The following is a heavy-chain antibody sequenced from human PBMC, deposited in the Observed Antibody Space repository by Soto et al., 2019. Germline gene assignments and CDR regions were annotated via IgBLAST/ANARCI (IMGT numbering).Heavy chain of an antibody. CDR3: AKGPYDYIWGSYRPNDY. Sequence: PGGSLRLSCAASGFTFSSYAMSWVRQAPGKGLEWVSAISGSGGSTYYADSVKGRFTISRDNSKNTLYLQMNSLRAEDTAVYYCAKGPYDYIWGSYRPNDYWGRGTLVTVSS. V-gene: IGHV3-23*01. J-gene: IGHJ4*02. CDR2: ISGSGGST. CDR1: GFTFSSYA. D-gene: IGHD3-16*02.